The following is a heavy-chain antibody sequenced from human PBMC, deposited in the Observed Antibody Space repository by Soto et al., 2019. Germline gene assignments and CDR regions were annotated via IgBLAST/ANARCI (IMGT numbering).Heavy chain of an antibody. D-gene: IGHD3-3*01. CDR2: ISPIFGTA. Sequence: QVQLVQSGAEVKKPGSSGKVSCKASGGTFSIYAISWVRQSPGQGLEWMGGISPIFGTAKYAQKFQGRVTITADKSTSTAYMELSSLRSEETAVYYSARVRFRGDFWILANWFDPWGQGTMVTVSS. J-gene: IGHJ5*02. V-gene: IGHV1-69*06. CDR3: ARVRFRGDFWILANWFDP. CDR1: GGTFSIYA.